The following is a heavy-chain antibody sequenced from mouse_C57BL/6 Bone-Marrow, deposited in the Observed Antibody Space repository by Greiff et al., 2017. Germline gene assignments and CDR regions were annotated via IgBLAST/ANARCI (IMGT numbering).Heavy chain of an antibody. Sequence: VQLQQPGAELVRPGTSVTLSCKASGYTFTSYWMHWVKQRPGQGLEWIGVIDPSDSYTNYNQKFKGKATLTVDTSSSTAYMQLSSLTSEDSAFYYCAREVYYGNPAWFAYWGQGTLVTVSA. V-gene: IGHV1-59*01. CDR2: IDPSDSYT. CDR1: GYTFTSYW. D-gene: IGHD2-1*01. CDR3: AREVYYGNPAWFAY. J-gene: IGHJ3*01.